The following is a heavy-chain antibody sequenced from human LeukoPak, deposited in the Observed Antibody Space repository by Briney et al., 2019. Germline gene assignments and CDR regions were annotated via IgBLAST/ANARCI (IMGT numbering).Heavy chain of an antibody. CDR3: ARDEVLEWDHGLDY. J-gene: IGHJ4*02. V-gene: IGHV3-48*01. Sequence: GGSLRLSCAASGFTFSSYSMNWVRQAPGKGLEWVSYISSSSSTIYCTDSVKGRFTISRDNAKNSLYLQMNSLRAEDTAVYYCARDEVLEWDHGLDYWGEGTLVTVSS. CDR2: ISSSSSTI. D-gene: IGHD3-3*01. CDR1: GFTFSSYS.